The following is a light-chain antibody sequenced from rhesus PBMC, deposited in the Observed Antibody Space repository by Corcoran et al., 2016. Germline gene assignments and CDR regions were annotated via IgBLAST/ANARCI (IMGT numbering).Light chain of an antibody. CDR1: QGISIW. Sequence: DIQMTQSPSSLSASVGDTVTITCRASQGISIWLAWYQQKPGKAPKLLIYKAASLERGVPSRFSGSGTGTDFSLTISSLQSEDVATYYCQQNSSRLFTFGPGTKLAIK. V-gene: IGKV1-22*01. CDR3: QQNSSRLFT. J-gene: IGKJ3*01. CDR2: KAA.